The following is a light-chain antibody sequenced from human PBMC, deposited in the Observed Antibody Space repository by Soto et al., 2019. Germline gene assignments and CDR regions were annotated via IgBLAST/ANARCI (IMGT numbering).Light chain of an antibody. CDR2: APS. Sequence: DIQMTQSPSSLSASVGDRVNITCRASQTISSYLKWYQKKPGQVPKLLIYAPSTLESGVPSRFSGRRSGTDFTLTISSLQPEDFATYYCQQRSRTPWTFGQGSTVEI. J-gene: IGKJ1*01. V-gene: IGKV1-39*01. CDR1: QTISSY. CDR3: QQRSRTPWT.